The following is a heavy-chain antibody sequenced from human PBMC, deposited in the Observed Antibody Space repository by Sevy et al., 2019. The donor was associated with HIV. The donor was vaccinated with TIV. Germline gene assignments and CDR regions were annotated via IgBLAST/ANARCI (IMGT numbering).Heavy chain of an antibody. CDR3: ARDPAYCGGDCSYLFQH. V-gene: IGHV3-30-3*01. Sequence: GGSLRLSCAASGFTFSSYAMHWVRQAPGKGQEWVAVISYDGSNKYYADSVKGRFTISRDNSKNTLYLQMNSLRAEDTAVYYCARDPAYCGGDCSYLFQHWGQGTLVTVSS. CDR1: GFTFSSYA. CDR2: ISYDGSNK. D-gene: IGHD2-21*02. J-gene: IGHJ1*01.